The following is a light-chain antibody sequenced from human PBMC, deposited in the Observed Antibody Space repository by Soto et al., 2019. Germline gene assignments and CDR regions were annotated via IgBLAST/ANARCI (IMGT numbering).Light chain of an antibody. J-gene: IGKJ2*01. CDR1: QSISSW. V-gene: IGKV1-5*01. Sequence: DIQMTQSPSTLSAPVGDRVTITCRASQSISSWLAWYQQKPGKAPKLLIYDASSLESGVPSRFSGSGSGTEFTLTISSLQPDDFATYYCQQYNSYPYTCGQGTKLEIK. CDR3: QQYNSYPYT. CDR2: DAS.